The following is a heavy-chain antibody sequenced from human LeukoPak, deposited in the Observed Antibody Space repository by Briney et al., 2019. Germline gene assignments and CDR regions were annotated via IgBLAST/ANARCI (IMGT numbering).Heavy chain of an antibody. D-gene: IGHD3-9*01. CDR1: GGSFSGYY. CDR3: ARGGLRYFDWLSV. J-gene: IGHJ4*02. CDR2: INHSGST. Sequence: SETLSLTCAVYGGSFSGYYWSWIRQPPGKGLEWIGEINHSGSTNYNPSPKSRVTISVDTSKNQFSLKLSSVTAADTAVYYCARGGLRYFDWLSVWGQGTLVTVSS. V-gene: IGHV4-34*01.